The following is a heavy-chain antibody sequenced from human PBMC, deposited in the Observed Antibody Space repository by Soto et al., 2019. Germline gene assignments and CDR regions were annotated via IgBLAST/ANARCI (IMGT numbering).Heavy chain of an antibody. CDR3: ARVFLVHGVDIPNLYCGMAV. CDR2: ISRSSNHI. CDR1: GFSFSTYS. V-gene: IGHV3-21*06. Sequence: PGGSLRLSCSASGFSFSTYSMNWVRQAPGKGLEWVSSISRSSNHIYYADSVKGRFTISRDNAENSLFLQMNSLRPEDAAIYYSARVFLVHGVDIPNLYCGMAVWGQGTTVTVPS. J-gene: IGHJ6*01. D-gene: IGHD2-2*03.